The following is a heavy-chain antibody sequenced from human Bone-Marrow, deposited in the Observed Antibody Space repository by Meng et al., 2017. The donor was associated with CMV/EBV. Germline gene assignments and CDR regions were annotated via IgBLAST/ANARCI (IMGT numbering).Heavy chain of an antibody. CDR1: GYTFTTYG. D-gene: IGHD3-3*01. J-gene: IGHJ6*02. V-gene: IGHV1-18*01. Sequence: ASVKVSCKASGYTFTTYGISWVRQAPGQGLEWMGWISAYNGNTNYAQKFQGRVTMTTDTSTSTAYMELRSLRSDDTGVYHCARETYDFWSGSGMDVWGQGNTVTVSS. CDR2: ISAYNGNT. CDR3: ARETYDFWSGSGMDV.